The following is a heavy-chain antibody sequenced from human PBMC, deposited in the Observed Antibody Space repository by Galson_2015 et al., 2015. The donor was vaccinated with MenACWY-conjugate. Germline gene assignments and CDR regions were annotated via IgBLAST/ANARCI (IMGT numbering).Heavy chain of an antibody. V-gene: IGHV4-34*01. J-gene: IGHJ4*02. CDR3: VRGASGPRLKD. CDR2: VNSRGST. CDR1: GGSFSGAY. Sequence: ATMSLASAVDGGSFSGAYWRWVRRSPGRGLEWIGEVNSRGSTSYNASLKSRVTILIDTSKNQFSLSLSSVTAADTAVYYCVRGASGPRLKDWGQGTLVTVSS. D-gene: IGHD2-8*02.